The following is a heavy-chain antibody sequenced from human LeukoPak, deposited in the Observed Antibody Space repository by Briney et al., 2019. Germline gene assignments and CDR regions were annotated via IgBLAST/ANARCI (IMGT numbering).Heavy chain of an antibody. J-gene: IGHJ5*02. CDR1: GYTFTGYY. V-gene: IGHV1-2*02. D-gene: IGHD3-10*01. CDR2: INPNSGGT. CDR3: ARVAGYYGSGSYTWFDP. Sequence: ASVKVSCKASGYTFTGYYMHWVRQAPGQGLEWMGWINPNSGGTNYAQKFQGRVTMTRDASISTAYMELSRLRSDDTAVYYCARVAGYYGSGSYTWFDPWGQGTLVTVSS.